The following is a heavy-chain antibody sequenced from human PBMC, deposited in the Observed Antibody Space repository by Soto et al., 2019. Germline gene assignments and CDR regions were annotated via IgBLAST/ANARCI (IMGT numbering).Heavy chain of an antibody. CDR2: VFSNDAK. D-gene: IGHD5-12*01. V-gene: IGHV2-26*01. CDR3: ARIERYSTYEYFDF. J-gene: IGHJ4*02. Sequence: SGPTLVNPTETLTLTCTVSGFSLSHIRVGVGWIRQPPGKALEWLAHVFSNDAKSYSPSLKGRLTISRDTFRSQVVLTMTNVDPVDTATYFCARIERYSTYEYFDFWGQGTRVTV. CDR1: GFSLSHIRVG.